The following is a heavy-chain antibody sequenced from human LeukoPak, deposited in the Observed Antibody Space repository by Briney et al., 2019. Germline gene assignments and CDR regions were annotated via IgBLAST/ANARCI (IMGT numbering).Heavy chain of an antibody. CDR2: ISGSDGST. Sequence: GGSLRLSCAAFGFTFSSYAMTWVRQAPGKGREWVSSISGSDGSTYLADSVKGRFTISRDNSKNTLYLQMNSLRADDTAVYYCSKGGWEPIDCWGQGTLVTVSS. CDR1: GFTFSSYA. CDR3: SKGGWEPIDC. J-gene: IGHJ4*02. D-gene: IGHD1-26*01. V-gene: IGHV3-23*01.